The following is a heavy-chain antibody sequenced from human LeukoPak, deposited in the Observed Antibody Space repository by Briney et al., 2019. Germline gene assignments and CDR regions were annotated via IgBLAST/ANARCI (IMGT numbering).Heavy chain of an antibody. J-gene: IGHJ6*02. D-gene: IGHD3-10*01. CDR2: INPNSGGT. V-gene: IGHV1-2*02. CDR1: GYTFTGYY. CDR3: ARVRVVRDLDSHNQKYYYYYYGMDV. Sequence: GASVKVSCKASGYTFTGYYMHWVRQAPGQGLEWMGWINPNSGGTNYAQKFQGRVTMTRDTSISTAYMELSRLRSDDTAVYYCARVRVVRDLDSHNQKYYYYYYGMDVWGQGTTVTVSS.